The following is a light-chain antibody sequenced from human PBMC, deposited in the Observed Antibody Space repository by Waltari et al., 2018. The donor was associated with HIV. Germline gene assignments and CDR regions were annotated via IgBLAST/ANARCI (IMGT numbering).Light chain of an antibody. Sequence: QSVLTQPPSVSAAPGQKVTISCSGSSSNIGHNYVSWYQQLPRTAPKRLIYDNNKRPSGRPDRFSGSKSGTSATLGITGLQTGDEADYYCGAWDNSLSAWVLGGGTQLTVL. V-gene: IGLV1-51*01. CDR2: DNN. CDR1: SSNIGHNY. J-gene: IGLJ3*02. CDR3: GAWDNSLSAWV.